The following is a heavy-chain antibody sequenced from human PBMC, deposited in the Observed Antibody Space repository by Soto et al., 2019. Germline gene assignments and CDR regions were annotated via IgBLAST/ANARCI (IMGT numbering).Heavy chain of an antibody. CDR1: GFTFSSYG. V-gene: IGHV3-30*18. D-gene: IGHD3-10*01. J-gene: IGHJ6*02. Sequence: QVQLVESGGGVVQPGRSLRLSCAASGFTFSSYGMHWVRQAPGKGLEWVAVISYDGSNKYYADSVKGRFTISRDNSKNTPYLQMHSLRAEDTAVYYCAKDQLRGVRGVITYYYGMDVWGQGTTVTVSS. CDR2: ISYDGSNK. CDR3: AKDQLRGVRGVITYYYGMDV.